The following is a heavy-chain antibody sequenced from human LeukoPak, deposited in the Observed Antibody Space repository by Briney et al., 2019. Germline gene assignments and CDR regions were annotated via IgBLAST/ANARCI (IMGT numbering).Heavy chain of an antibody. CDR1: GYTFISYY. CDR3: ARVGRGYSYGDLDY. CDR2: INPSGGGT. V-gene: IGHV1-46*01. J-gene: IGHJ4*02. D-gene: IGHD5-18*01. Sequence: GASVKVSCKASGYTFISYYMHWVRQAPGQGLEWMGIINPSGGGTNYAQKFQGRVTMTRDTSTNTIYMELSSLRSEDTAVYYCARVGRGYSYGDLDYWGQGTLVTVSS.